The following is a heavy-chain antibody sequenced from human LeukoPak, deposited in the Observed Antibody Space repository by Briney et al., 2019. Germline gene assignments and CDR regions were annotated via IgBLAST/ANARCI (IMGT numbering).Heavy chain of an antibody. V-gene: IGHV1-2*02. D-gene: IGHD6-13*01. CDR3: ARTAPIAAAGTGWFDP. CDR2: INPNSGGT. J-gene: IGHJ5*02. CDR1: GYTFTGYY. Sequence: ASVKVSCKASGYTFTGYYMHWVRQAPGQVLEWMGWINPNSGGTNCAQKFQGRVTMTRDTSISTAYMELSRLRSDDTAVYYCARTAPIAAAGTGWFDPWGQGTLVTVSS.